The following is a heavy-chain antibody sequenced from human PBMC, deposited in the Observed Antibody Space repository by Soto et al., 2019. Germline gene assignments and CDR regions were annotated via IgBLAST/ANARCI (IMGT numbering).Heavy chain of an antibody. Sequence: QVQLVESGGGVVQPGRSLRLSCAASGFTFSSYGMHWVRQAPGKGLEWVAVISYDGSNKYYADSVKGRFTISRDNSKNTLYLQMNSLRAEDTAVYYCAKASIAAAGTGLAPWFDPWGQGTLVTVSS. CDR1: GFTFSSYG. CDR2: ISYDGSNK. D-gene: IGHD6-13*01. J-gene: IGHJ5*02. CDR3: AKASIAAAGTGLAPWFDP. V-gene: IGHV3-30*18.